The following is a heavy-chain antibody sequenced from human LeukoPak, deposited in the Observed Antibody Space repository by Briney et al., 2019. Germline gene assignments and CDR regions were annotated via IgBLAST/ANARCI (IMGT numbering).Heavy chain of an antibody. CDR2: INTNTGNP. Sequence: GASVKVSCKASGYTFTSYAMNWVRQAPGQGLEWMGWINTNTGNPTYAQGFTGRFVFSLDTSVSTAYLQIGSLKAEDTAVYYCARAGKNIAAADGDYWGQGTLVTVSS. CDR1: GYTFTSYA. CDR3: ARAGKNIAAADGDY. V-gene: IGHV7-4-1*01. D-gene: IGHD6-13*01. J-gene: IGHJ4*02.